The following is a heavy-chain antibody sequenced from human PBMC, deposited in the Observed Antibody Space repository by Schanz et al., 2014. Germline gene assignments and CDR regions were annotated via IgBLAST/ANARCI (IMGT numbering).Heavy chain of an antibody. Sequence: GQLLESGGGLVKPGGSLRLSCAASGFTFSDYYMSWIRQAPGKGLEWFSYISGTTTDTNYADSVKGRFTISRDNAKNSLYLQMNSLRAEDTAVYYCAREQMIAAAGLVDYWGHGTLVTVSS. CDR3: AREQMIAAAGLVDY. CDR2: ISGTTTDT. D-gene: IGHD6-13*01. V-gene: IGHV3-11*05. J-gene: IGHJ4*01. CDR1: GFTFSDYY.